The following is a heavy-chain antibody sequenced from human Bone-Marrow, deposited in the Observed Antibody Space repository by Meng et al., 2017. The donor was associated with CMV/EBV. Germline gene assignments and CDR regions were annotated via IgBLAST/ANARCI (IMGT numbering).Heavy chain of an antibody. V-gene: IGHV3-23*01. CDR3: AKGPSSGYYLWYFDY. J-gene: IGHJ4*02. CDR1: GFTFSSYA. Sequence: SGFTFSSYAMSWVRQAPGKGLEWVSAISGSGGSTYYADSVKGRFTISRDNSKNTLYLQMNSLRAEDTAVYYCAKGPSSGYYLWYFDYWGQGTLVTVSS. CDR2: ISGSGGST. D-gene: IGHD3-22*01.